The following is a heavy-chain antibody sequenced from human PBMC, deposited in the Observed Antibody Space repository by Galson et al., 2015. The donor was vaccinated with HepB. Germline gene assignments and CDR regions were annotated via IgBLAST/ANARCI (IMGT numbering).Heavy chain of an antibody. V-gene: IGHV1-2*02. CDR2: INPNSGGT. D-gene: IGHD1-26*01. CDR1: GFTFTGYY. Sequence: SVKVSCKASGFTFTGYYMHWVRQAPGQGLEWMGWINPNSGGTNYAQKFQGRVTMTLDTSITTAYMELRRLRSDDTAVYYCARDDGSYFAGTFHYWGQGTLVTVSS. J-gene: IGHJ4*02. CDR3: ARDDGSYFAGTFHY.